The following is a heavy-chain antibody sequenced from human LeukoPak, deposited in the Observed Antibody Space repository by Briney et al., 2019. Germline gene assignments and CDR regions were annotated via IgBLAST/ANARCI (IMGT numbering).Heavy chain of an antibody. V-gene: IGHV3-23*01. CDR2: ITGSGGST. CDR1: GFTFSNYG. CDR3: ARPTYGSGSYYIDY. J-gene: IGHJ4*02. Sequence: PGGSLRLSCAASGFTFSNYGLSWVRQAPGKGLEWVSGITGSGGSTYYADSVKGRFTISRDNAKNSLYLQMNSLRAEDTAVYYCARPTYGSGSYYIDYWGQGTLVTVSS. D-gene: IGHD3-10*01.